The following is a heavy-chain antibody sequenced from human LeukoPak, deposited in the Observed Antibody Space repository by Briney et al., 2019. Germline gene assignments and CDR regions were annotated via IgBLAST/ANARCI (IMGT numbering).Heavy chain of an antibody. CDR3: ARDNPGASYYYYYMDV. CDR1: GFTFSSYS. CDR2: ISSSSSTI. J-gene: IGHJ6*03. D-gene: IGHD7-27*01. V-gene: IGHV3-48*01. Sequence: PGGSLRLSCAASGFTFSSYSMNWVRQAPGKGREGVSNISSSSSTIYYADSVKGRFTISRDNAKNSLYLQMNSLRAEDTAVYYCARDNPGASYYYYYMDVWGKGTTVTVSS.